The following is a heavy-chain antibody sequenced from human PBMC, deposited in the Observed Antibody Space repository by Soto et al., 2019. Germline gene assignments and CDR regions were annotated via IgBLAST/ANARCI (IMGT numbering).Heavy chain of an antibody. Sequence: GESLKISCKGSGYSFTSYWIGWVRQMPGKGLEWMGIIYPGDSDTRYSPSFQGQVTISADKSISTAYLQWSSLKASDTAMYYCARLPNNYGSGTKAGMDVWGQGTTVTVSS. CDR2: IYPGDSDT. CDR3: ARLPNNYGSGTKAGMDV. J-gene: IGHJ6*02. CDR1: GYSFTSYW. D-gene: IGHD3-10*01. V-gene: IGHV5-51*01.